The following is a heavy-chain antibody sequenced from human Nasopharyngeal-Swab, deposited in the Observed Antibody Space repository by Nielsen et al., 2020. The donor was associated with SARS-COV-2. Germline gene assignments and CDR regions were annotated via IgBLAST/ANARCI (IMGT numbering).Heavy chain of an antibody. D-gene: IGHD3-3*01. J-gene: IGHJ4*02. CDR3: ARENSPPTYYDFWSGYSPNYFDY. CDR1: GYTSTSYG. Sequence: ASAKVSCNASGYTSTSYGISWVRQAPAQTLEWMGWISAYNGNTNYAQKPQGRVTITTDTSTSTAYMELRSLRSDDTAVYYCARENSPPTYYDFWSGYSPNYFDYWGQGTLVTVSS. V-gene: IGHV1-18*01. CDR2: ISAYNGNT.